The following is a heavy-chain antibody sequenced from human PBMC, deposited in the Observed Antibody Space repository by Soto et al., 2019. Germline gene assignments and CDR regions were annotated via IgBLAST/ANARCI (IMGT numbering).Heavy chain of an antibody. V-gene: IGHV2-5*02. D-gene: IGHD2-15*01. CDR1: GFSLSTSGVG. CDR2: IYWDDDK. Sequence: QITLKESGPTLVKPTQTLTLTCTFSGFSLSTSGVGVGWIRQPPGKALEWLALIYWDDDKRYSPSLKSRLTITKDTSKNQVVLTMTNMAPVDTATYYCAHRRSYCSGGSCYSGFDYWGQGTLVTVSS. CDR3: AHRRSYCSGGSCYSGFDY. J-gene: IGHJ4*02.